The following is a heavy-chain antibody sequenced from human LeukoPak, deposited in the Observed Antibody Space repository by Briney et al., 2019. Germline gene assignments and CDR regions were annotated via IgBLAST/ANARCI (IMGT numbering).Heavy chain of an antibody. CDR3: AKGSLHPGIFDY. V-gene: IGHV3-23*01. Sequence: GGSLRLSCAASGFTFSSCATTWVRQAPGKGLEWVSTISDSGGNTYYADSVKGRVTISRDNSKNTLYLQMNSLRAEDTAVYYCAKGSLHPGIFDYWGQGTLVTVSS. J-gene: IGHJ4*02. CDR1: GFTFSSCA. CDR2: ISDSGGNT.